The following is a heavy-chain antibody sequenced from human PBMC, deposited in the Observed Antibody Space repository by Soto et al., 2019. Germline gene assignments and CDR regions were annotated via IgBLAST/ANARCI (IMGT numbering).Heavy chain of an antibody. D-gene: IGHD6-19*01. Sequence: GGSLRLSCAASGFTFDDYAMHWVRQAPGKGLEWVSGISWNSGSIGYADSVKGRFTISRDNAKNSLYLQMNSLRAEDTALYYCAKDIVGMGIAVAFDYWGQGTLVTVSS. CDR2: ISWNSGSI. CDR1: GFTFDDYA. J-gene: IGHJ4*02. V-gene: IGHV3-9*01. CDR3: AKDIVGMGIAVAFDY.